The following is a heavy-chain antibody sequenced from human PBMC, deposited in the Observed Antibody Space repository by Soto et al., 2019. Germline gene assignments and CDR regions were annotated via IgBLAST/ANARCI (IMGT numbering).Heavy chain of an antibody. Sequence: QVQLVESGGGVVQPGRSLRLSCAASAFTFSHYAMHWVRQAPGKGLEWVAVISYDSSNTYYADSVKGRFTISRDNSKNTLDLQMNSLKPADKGVYYCAEKDYGEYYLDYWGQGTLVTVSS. CDR1: AFTFSHYA. J-gene: IGHJ4*02. CDR3: AEKDYGEYYLDY. V-gene: IGHV3-30-3*01. CDR2: ISYDSSNT. D-gene: IGHD4-17*01.